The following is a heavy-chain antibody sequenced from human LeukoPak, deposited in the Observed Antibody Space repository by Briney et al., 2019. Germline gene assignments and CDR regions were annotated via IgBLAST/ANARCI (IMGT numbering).Heavy chain of an antibody. D-gene: IGHD4-11*01. V-gene: IGHV3-21*01. CDR2: ISSSSSYV. CDR1: GFTFSSYS. CDR3: ARDLSVRTTVADFDY. Sequence: GGSLRLSCAASGFTFSSYSMNWVRQAPGKGLEWVSSISSSSSYVYYADSVKGRFTISRDNAKNSLYLQMNSLRAEDTAVYYCARDLSVRTTVADFDYWGQGTLVTVFS. J-gene: IGHJ4*02.